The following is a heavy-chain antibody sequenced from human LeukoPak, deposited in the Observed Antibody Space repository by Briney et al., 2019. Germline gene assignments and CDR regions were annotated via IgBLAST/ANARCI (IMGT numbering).Heavy chain of an antibody. CDR3: ARDSARHYDFWSGPFDY. Sequence: GGSLRLSCAASGFTFDDYGMSWVRQAPGKGLEWVSGIKWNGGSTGYADSVKGRFTISRDNAKNSLYLQMNSLRAEDTALYYCARDSARHYDFWSGPFDYWGQGTLVTVSS. V-gene: IGHV3-20*04. J-gene: IGHJ4*02. CDR1: GFTFDDYG. D-gene: IGHD3-3*01. CDR2: IKWNGGST.